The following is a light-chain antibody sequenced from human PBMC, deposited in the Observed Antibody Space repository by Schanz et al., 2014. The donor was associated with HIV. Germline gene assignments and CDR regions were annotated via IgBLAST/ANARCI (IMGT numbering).Light chain of an antibody. CDR2: EDS. CDR3: SSSSTNTCV. J-gene: IGLJ3*02. CDR1: SSDVGGYNY. Sequence: QSALTQPASVSGSPGQSIAISCTGTSSDVGGYNYVSWYQQHPGTAPKIMIYEDSKRPSGVSNRFSGSKSGNTASLTISGLQAEDEAEYYCSSSSTNTCVFGGGTKLTVL. V-gene: IGLV2-14*01.